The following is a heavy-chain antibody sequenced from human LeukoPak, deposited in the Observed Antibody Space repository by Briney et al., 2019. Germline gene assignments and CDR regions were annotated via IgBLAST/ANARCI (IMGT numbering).Heavy chain of an antibody. CDR1: GGSFSGYY. Sequence: SETLSLTCAVYGGSFSGYYWSWIRQPPGKGLEWIGEINHSGSTNYNPSLKSRVTISVDTSKNQFSLKLSSVTAADTAVYYCARGGKRYFDWLPKRKGWFDPWGQGTLVTVSS. V-gene: IGHV4-34*01. D-gene: IGHD3-9*01. CDR2: INHSGST. CDR3: ARGGKRYFDWLPKRKGWFDP. J-gene: IGHJ5*02.